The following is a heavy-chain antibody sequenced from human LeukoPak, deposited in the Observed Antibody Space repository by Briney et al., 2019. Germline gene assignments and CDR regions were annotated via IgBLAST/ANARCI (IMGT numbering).Heavy chain of an antibody. J-gene: IGHJ4*02. V-gene: IGHV1-18*01. CDR3: ARDFPLVVGATTDCFDY. CDR2: ISAYNGNT. Sequence: GASVKVSCKASGYTFTSYGISWVRQAPGQGLEWMGWISAYNGNTNYAQKLQGRVTMTTDTSTSTAYMELRSLRSDDTAVYYCARDFPLVVGATTDCFDYWGQGTLVTVSS. D-gene: IGHD1-26*01. CDR1: GYTFTSYG.